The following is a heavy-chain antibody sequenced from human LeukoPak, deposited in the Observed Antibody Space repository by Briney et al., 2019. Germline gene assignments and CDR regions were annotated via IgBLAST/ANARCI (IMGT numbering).Heavy chain of an antibody. CDR1: GFTFSSYE. CDR3: ARDMELST. J-gene: IGHJ3*01. D-gene: IGHD3-16*02. V-gene: IGHV3-48*03. CDR2: ISSSGSTI. Sequence: GGSLRLSCAASGFTFSSYEMNWVRQAPGKGLEWVSYISSSGSTIYHADSVKGRFTISRDNAKDTLYLQVNSLRAEDTAIYYCARDMELSTWGTGTMVSVSS.